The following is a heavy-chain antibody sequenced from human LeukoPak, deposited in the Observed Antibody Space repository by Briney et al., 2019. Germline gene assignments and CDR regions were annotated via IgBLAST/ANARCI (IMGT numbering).Heavy chain of an antibody. V-gene: IGHV3-23*01. CDR3: AKDPDIVGATTPDY. CDR2: ISGSGGST. CDR1: GFTFISYA. Sequence: GGSLGLSCAASGFTFISYAMSWVRQAPGKGLEWVSAISGSGGSTYYADSVKGRFTISRDNSKNTLYLQMNSLRAEDTAVHYCAKDPDIVGATTPDYWGQGTLVTVSS. D-gene: IGHD1-26*01. J-gene: IGHJ4*02.